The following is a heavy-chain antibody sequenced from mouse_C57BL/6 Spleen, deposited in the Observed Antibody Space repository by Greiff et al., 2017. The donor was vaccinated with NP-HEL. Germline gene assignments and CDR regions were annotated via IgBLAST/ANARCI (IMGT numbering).Heavy chain of an antibody. J-gene: IGHJ1*03. CDR2: IDPSDSYT. V-gene: IGHV1-69*01. CDR1: GYTFTSYW. CDR3: ARVPYGSRPAWYFDV. D-gene: IGHD1-1*01. Sequence: QVQLQQPGAELVMPGASVKLSCKASGYTFTSYWMHWVKQRPGQGLEWIGEIDPSDSYTNYNQKFKGKSTLTVDKSSSTAYMQLSSLTSEDSAVYYCARVPYGSRPAWYFDVWGTGTTVTVSS.